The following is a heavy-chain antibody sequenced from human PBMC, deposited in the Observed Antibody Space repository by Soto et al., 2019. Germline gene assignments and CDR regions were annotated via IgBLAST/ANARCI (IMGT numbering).Heavy chain of an antibody. D-gene: IGHD2-2*01. V-gene: IGHV4-34*01. CDR2: INHSGST. Sequence: QVQLQQWGAGLLKPSETLSLPCAVYGGSFSGYYWSWIRQPPGKGLEWFGEINHSGSTNYNPSLKSRVTISVDTSKNQFSLKLSSVTAADTAVYYCASRERGLGYCSSTSCMGWFDPWGQGTLVTVSS. J-gene: IGHJ5*02. CDR1: GGSFSGYY. CDR3: ASRERGLGYCSSTSCMGWFDP.